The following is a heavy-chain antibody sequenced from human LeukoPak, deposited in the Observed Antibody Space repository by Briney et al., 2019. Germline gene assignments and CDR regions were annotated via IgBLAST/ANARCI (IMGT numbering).Heavy chain of an antibody. CDR3: AGRYCSSTSCYSMVSDY. J-gene: IGHJ4*02. CDR2: FDPEDGET. CDR1: GYTLTELS. V-gene: IGHV1-24*01. Sequence: ASVKVSCKVSGYTLTELSMHWVRQAPGKGLEWMGGFDPEDGETIYAQKFQGRVTMTEDTSTDTAYMELSSLRSEDTAVYYCAGRYCSSTSCYSMVSDYWGQGTLVTVSS. D-gene: IGHD2-2*01.